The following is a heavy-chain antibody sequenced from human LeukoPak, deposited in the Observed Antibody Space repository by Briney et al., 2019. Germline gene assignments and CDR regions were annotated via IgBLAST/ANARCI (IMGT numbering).Heavy chain of an antibody. CDR1: GGSISSYY. CDR3: ARVRVAARPYWYFDL. D-gene: IGHD6-6*01. V-gene: IGHV4-59*01. Sequence: SETLSLTCTVSGGSISSYYWSWIRRPPGKGLEWIGYIYYSGSTNYNPSLKSRVTISVDTSKNQFSLKLSSVTAADTAVYYCARVRVAARPYWYFDLWGRGTLVTVSS. J-gene: IGHJ2*01. CDR2: IYYSGST.